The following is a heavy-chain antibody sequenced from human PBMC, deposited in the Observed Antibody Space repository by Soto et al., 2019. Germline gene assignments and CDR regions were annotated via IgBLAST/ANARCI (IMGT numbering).Heavy chain of an antibody. J-gene: IGHJ4*02. CDR3: ARMRAEQLAPFFDY. CDR1: GFTFSSYS. Sequence: GGSLRLSCAASGFTFSSYSMNWVRQAPGKGLEWVSSISSSSSYIYYADSVKGRFTISRDNAKNSLYLQMNSLRAEDTAVYYCARMRAEQLAPFFDYWGQGTLVTVSS. D-gene: IGHD6-13*01. V-gene: IGHV3-21*01. CDR2: ISSSSSYI.